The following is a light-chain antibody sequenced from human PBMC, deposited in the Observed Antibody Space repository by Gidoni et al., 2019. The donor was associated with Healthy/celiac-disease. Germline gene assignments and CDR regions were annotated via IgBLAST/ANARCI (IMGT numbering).Light chain of an antibody. Sequence: EIVLTQSPATLSFSPGERATLSCRASQLVSSYLAWYQQKPGQAPRLLIYDASNRATGIPARFSGSGSGTDFTLTISSLEPEDFAVYYCQQRSNWPLTFGGGTKVEIK. V-gene: IGKV3-11*01. J-gene: IGKJ4*01. CDR2: DAS. CDR3: QQRSNWPLT. CDR1: QLVSSY.